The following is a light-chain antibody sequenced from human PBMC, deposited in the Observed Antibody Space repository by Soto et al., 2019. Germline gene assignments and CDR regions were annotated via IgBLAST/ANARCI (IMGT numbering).Light chain of an antibody. Sequence: QSVLTQPPSVSGAPGQRVTISCTGSSSYIGAGYDVHWYQQLPGTAPKVLIYGNSNRPAGVPDRFSGSKSGTSASLAITGLQAEDEADYYCQSYDSSLSGSVVFGGGTKVTVL. CDR1: SSYIGAGYD. J-gene: IGLJ2*01. V-gene: IGLV1-40*01. CDR3: QSYDSSLSGSVV. CDR2: GNS.